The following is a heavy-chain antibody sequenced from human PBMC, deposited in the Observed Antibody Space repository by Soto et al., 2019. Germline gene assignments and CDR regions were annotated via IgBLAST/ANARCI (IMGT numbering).Heavy chain of an antibody. D-gene: IGHD2-15*01. CDR1: GFTFSTHV. CDR2: ITDTSSST. V-gene: IGHV3-23*01. J-gene: IGHJ3*01. CDR3: SRELGYCSGGSCYMDGAFDF. Sequence: PGGSLRLSCAASGFTFSTHVMHWVRQAPEKGLEWVSAITDTSSSTYYTDSVKGRFTISRDNSKNTLYVQMNSLRAEDTAVYYCSRELGYCSGGSCYMDGAFDFWGQGTMVTVSS.